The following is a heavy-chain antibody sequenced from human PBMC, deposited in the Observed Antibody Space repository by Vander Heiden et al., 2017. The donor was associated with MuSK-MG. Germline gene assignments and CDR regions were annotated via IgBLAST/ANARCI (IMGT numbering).Heavy chain of an antibody. J-gene: IGHJ6*02. D-gene: IGHD3-9*01. CDR1: GFGFSAYT. CDR2: ISYDGSNK. Sequence: QVQLVESGGGVVQPGRSLRLSCAASGFGFSAYTMHWVRQAPGKGLEWVADISYDGSNKYFADSVKGRFTISRDNSKNTLYLQMNSLRPEDTALYFCARELLRYRRGGMDVWGQGTTVTGSS. V-gene: IGHV3-30*04. CDR3: ARELLRYRRGGMDV.